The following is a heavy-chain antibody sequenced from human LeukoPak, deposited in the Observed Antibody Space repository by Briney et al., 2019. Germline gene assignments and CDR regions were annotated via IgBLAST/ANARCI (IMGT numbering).Heavy chain of an antibody. Sequence: SETLSLTCTVSGGSISSYYWSWIRQPPGKGLEWIGRIYTSGSTNYNPSLKSRVTMSVDTSKNQFSLKLSSVTAADTAVYYCAREPFYDSSGYYYSGLYYFDYWGQGTLVTVSS. D-gene: IGHD3-22*01. CDR3: AREPFYDSSGYYYSGLYYFDY. CDR2: IYTSGST. J-gene: IGHJ4*02. CDR1: GGSISSYY. V-gene: IGHV4-4*07.